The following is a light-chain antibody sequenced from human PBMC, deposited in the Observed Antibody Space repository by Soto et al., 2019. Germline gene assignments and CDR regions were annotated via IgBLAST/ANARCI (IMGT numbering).Light chain of an antibody. Sequence: EIVLTQSPATLTLSPGERATLSCRASQSVSAYLAWYQQKPGQAPRLLLYGASNRATGIPARFSGSGSGTDFTLTISSLEPEDFAVYYCQQRSNWPPWTFGQGTKVDIK. CDR1: QSVSAY. V-gene: IGKV3-11*01. J-gene: IGKJ1*01. CDR2: GAS. CDR3: QQRSNWPPWT.